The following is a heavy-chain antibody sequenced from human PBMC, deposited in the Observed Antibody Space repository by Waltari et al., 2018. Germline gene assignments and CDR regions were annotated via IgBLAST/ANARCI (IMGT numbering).Heavy chain of an antibody. Sequence: QVQLQESGPGLVKPSETLSLTCAVSGYSISSGYYWGWIRQPPGKGLEWIGSIYHSGSTYYNPSRKSRVTISVDTSKNQFSLKLSSVTAADTAVYYCARERRTTYYYDSSGYYYDAFDIWGQGTMVTVSS. CDR2: IYHSGST. V-gene: IGHV4-38-2*02. D-gene: IGHD3-22*01. CDR3: ARERRTTYYYDSSGYYYDAFDI. CDR1: GYSISSGYY. J-gene: IGHJ3*02.